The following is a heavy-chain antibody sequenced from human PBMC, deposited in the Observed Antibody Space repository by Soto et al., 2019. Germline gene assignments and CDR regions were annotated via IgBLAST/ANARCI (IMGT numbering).Heavy chain of an antibody. CDR3: AREGGYFYSSGSGLYHSYGVAF. V-gene: IGHV4-4*07. J-gene: IGHJ6*02. D-gene: IGHD3-22*01. Sequence: PETLSLTCTVSGGPISPYYWSWIRQPAGKGLEWIGRIYYTGSTNYNPPLKSRVSMSLDTARNQISLKVKSVTAADTAVYYCAREGGYFYSSGSGLYHSYGVAFWGLGTTVT. CDR1: GGPISPYY. CDR2: IYYTGST.